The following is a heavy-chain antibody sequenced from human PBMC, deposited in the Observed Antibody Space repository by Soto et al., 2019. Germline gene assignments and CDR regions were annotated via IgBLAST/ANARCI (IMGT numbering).Heavy chain of an antibody. J-gene: IGHJ4*02. V-gene: IGHV1-18*01. CDR1: GYTFTTYG. D-gene: IGHD2-15*01. CDR3: IRDDCSGDTCYLAH. CDR2: ISTHNGHT. Sequence: ASVKVSCKPSGYTFTTYGIAWVRQAPGQGLEWMGWISTHNGHTKFAQKLQDRVTLTTDTTTSTAYMELRNLRSDDTAVYYCIRDDCSGDTCYLAHWGQGALVTVSS.